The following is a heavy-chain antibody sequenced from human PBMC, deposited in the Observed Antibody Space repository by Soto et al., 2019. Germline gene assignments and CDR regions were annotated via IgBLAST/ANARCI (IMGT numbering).Heavy chain of an antibody. D-gene: IGHD6-19*01. J-gene: IGHJ6*02. V-gene: IGHV3-64*01. CDR3: ASLVVRHSIAVAGTRDYCMDG. CDR1: GFTFSSYP. Sequence: GGSLRLSCAASGFTFSSYPMPSVRPAPGKELEYVSAISSNGGSTYYANSVKGRFTISRDNSKITLYLQMGSLRAEDMSVYYCASLVVRHSIAVAGTRDYCMDGWGQGTRVTVSS. CDR2: ISSNGGST.